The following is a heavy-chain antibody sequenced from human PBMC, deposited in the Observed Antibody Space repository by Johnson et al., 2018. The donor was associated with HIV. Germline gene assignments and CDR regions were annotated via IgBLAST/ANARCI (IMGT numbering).Heavy chain of an antibody. CDR2: ISWDGGST. J-gene: IGHJ3*02. V-gene: IGHV3-43D*03. CDR1: GFTFDDYA. D-gene: IGHD3-22*01. CDR3: VRGHFDSSGFYSDAFDI. Sequence: VQLVESGGVVVQSGGSLRLSCAASGFTFDDYAMHWVRQAPGKGLEWVSLISWDGGSTYYADSVKGRFTMSRDNSKNSLYLQMNSLRAEDTALYYCVRGHFDSSGFYSDAFDIWGQGTGVTVSS.